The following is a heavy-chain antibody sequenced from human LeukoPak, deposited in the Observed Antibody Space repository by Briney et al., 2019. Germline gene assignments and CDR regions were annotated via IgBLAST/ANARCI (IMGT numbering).Heavy chain of an antibody. CDR3: ARSKDSGSYPDAFDI. Sequence: GGSLRLSCAASGFTFSSYSMNWVRQAPGKGLEWVSSISSSSSYIYYADSVKGRFTISRVNAKNSLYLQMNSLRAEDTAVYYCARSKDSGSYPDAFDIWGQGTMVTVSS. D-gene: IGHD1-26*01. V-gene: IGHV3-21*01. CDR2: ISSSSSYI. J-gene: IGHJ3*02. CDR1: GFTFSSYS.